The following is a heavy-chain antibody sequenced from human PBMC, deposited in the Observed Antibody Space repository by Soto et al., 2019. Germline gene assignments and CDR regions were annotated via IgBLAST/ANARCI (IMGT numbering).Heavy chain of an antibody. D-gene: IGHD3-22*01. CDR1: DTSFSGYY. Sequence: SETLSLTCAVYDTSFSGYYWSWIRQPPGKGLEWIGEIFHGGSTDYSPSLKSRVTISVDTSKNQFSLELSSVTAADTAVYYCARPHYDSNTFYSFFDYWGQGTLVTVSA. CDR2: IFHGGST. J-gene: IGHJ4*02. CDR3: ARPHYDSNTFYSFFDY. V-gene: IGHV4-34*12.